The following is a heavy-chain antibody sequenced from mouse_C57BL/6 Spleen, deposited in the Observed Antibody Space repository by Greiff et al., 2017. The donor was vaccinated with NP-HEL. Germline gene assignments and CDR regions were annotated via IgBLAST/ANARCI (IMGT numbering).Heavy chain of an antibody. CDR2: IDPSDSDT. CDR3: ARDDGCSYLDY. V-gene: IGHV1-52*01. CDR1: GYTFTSYW. J-gene: IGHJ2*01. Sequence: QVQLQQPGAELVRPGSSVKLSCKASGYTFTSYWMHWVKQRPIQGLEWIGNIDPSDSDTHYNQKFKDKATLTVDKSSSTAYMQLSSLTSEDSAVYYCARDDGCSYLDYWGQGTTLTVSS. D-gene: IGHD2-3*01.